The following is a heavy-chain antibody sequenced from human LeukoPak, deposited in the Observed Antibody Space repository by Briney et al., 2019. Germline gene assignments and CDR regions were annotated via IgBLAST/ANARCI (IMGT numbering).Heavy chain of an antibody. CDR3: ASTTVTEDAFDI. CDR2: IYYSGST. Sequence: SETLSLTCTVSGGSISSSSYYWGWIRQPPGKGLEWIGSIYYSGSTYYNPPLKSRVTISVDTSKNQFSLKLSSVTAADTAVYYCASTTVTEDAFDIWGQGTMVTVSS. D-gene: IGHD4-17*01. CDR1: GGSISSSSYY. J-gene: IGHJ3*02. V-gene: IGHV4-39*01.